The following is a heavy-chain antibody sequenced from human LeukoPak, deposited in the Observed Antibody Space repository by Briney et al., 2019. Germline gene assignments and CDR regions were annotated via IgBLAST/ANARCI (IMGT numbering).Heavy chain of an antibody. CDR3: AKDGSYYLQLWLTREGGYFDY. CDR1: GFTFSSYA. CDR2: ISGSGGST. D-gene: IGHD5-18*01. V-gene: IGHV3-23*01. Sequence: PGGSLRLSCAASGFTFSSYAMSWVRQAPGKGLEWVSAISGSGGSTYYADSVKGRFTISRDNSKNTLYLQMNSLRAEDTAVYYCAKDGSYYLQLWLTREGGYFDYWGQGTLVTVSS. J-gene: IGHJ4*02.